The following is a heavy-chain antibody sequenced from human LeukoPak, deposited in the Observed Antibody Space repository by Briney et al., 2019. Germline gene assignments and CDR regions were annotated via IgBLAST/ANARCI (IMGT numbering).Heavy chain of an antibody. J-gene: IGHJ4*02. CDR3: ARGWRRYSGYDPAFDY. V-gene: IGHV4-34*01. D-gene: IGHD5-12*01. Sequence: PSETLSLTCAVYGGSFSGYYWSWIRQPPGKGLEWIGEINHSGSTNYNPSPKSRVTISVDTSKNQFSPKLSSVTAADTAVYYCARGWRRYSGYDPAFDYWGQGTLVTVSS. CDR1: GGSFSGYY. CDR2: INHSGST.